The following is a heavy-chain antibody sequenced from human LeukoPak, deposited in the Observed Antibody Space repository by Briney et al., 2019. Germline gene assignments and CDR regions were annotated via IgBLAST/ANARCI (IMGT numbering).Heavy chain of an antibody. CDR3: AKRMDTAMGIFDY. V-gene: IGHV3-9*01. CDR1: GFTFDDYA. J-gene: IGHJ4*02. D-gene: IGHD5-18*01. CDR2: ISWNSGSI. Sequence: GRSLRLSCAASGFTFDDYAMHWVRQAPGKGLEWVSGISWNSGSIGYADSVKGRFTISRDNSKNTLYLQMNSLRAEDTAVYYCAKRMDTAMGIFDYWGQGTLVTVSS.